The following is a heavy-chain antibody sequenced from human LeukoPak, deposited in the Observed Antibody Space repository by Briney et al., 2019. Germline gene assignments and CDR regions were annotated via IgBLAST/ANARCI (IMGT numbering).Heavy chain of an antibody. V-gene: IGHV4-39*07. J-gene: IGHJ4*02. CDR3: ARDSRTLGYYYDSSGYGFDY. CDR2: IYYSGST. Sequence: PSETLSLTCTVSGGSISSSSYYWGWIRQPPGKGLEWIGGIYYSGSTYYNPSLKSRVTISVDTSKNQFSLKLSSVTAADTAVYYCARDSRTLGYYYDSSGYGFDYWGQGTLVTVSS. CDR1: GGSISSSSYY. D-gene: IGHD3-22*01.